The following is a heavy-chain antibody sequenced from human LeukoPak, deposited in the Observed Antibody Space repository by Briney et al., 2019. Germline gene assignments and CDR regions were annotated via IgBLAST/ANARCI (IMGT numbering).Heavy chain of an antibody. Sequence: SETLSLTCAVYGGSFSGYYWSWIRPPPGKGLEWIGEINHSGSTNYNPSLKSRVTISVDTSKNQFSLKLSSVTAADTDVYYCARVRSVVVPAATYYYYYYGMDVWGQGTTVTVSS. CDR1: GGSFSGYY. J-gene: IGHJ6*02. CDR3: ARVRSVVVPAATYYYYYYGMDV. D-gene: IGHD2-2*01. CDR2: INHSGST. V-gene: IGHV4-34*01.